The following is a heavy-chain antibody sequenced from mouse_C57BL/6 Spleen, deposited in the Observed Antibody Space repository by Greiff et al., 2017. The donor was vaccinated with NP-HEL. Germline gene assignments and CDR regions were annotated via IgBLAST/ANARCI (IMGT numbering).Heavy chain of an antibody. D-gene: IGHD3-3*01. J-gene: IGHJ4*01. CDR2: INPSTGGT. V-gene: IGHV1-42*01. CDR3: ARTRAYDAMDY. Sequence: VQLQQSGPELVKPGASVKISCKASGYSFTGYYMNWVKQSPEKSLEWIGEINPSTGGTTYNQKFKAKATLTVDKSSSTAYMQLKSLTSEDSAVYYCARTRAYDAMDYWGQGTSVTVSS. CDR1: GYSFTGYY.